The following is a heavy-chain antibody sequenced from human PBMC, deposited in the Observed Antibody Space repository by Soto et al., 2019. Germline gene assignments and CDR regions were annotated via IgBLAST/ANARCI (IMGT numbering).Heavy chain of an antibody. Sequence: QLQLQESGPGLVKPSETLSLTCTVSGGSISSNSYYWAWIRQPPGKGLEWIGNIYYSGTTYYNPSLTSRVTISVDTSKIRFSLKLISVTAADTAVYYCARHKGGYYSGVDVWGQGATVTVSS. CDR3: ARHKGGYYSGVDV. V-gene: IGHV4-39*01. CDR2: IYYSGTT. J-gene: IGHJ6*02. CDR1: GGSISSNSYY. D-gene: IGHD3-16*01.